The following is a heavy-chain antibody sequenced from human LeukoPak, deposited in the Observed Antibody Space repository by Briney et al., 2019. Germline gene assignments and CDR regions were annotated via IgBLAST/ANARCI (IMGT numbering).Heavy chain of an antibody. CDR2: ISSSSSYI. D-gene: IGHD3-16*01. Sequence: GGSLRLYCAASGFTFSTYSMNWVRQAPGRGLEWVSSISSSSSYIYYADSVKGRFTISRDYAKNSLYLQMDSLRAEDTAVYYCARGWASEAFDYWGQGTLVTVSS. V-gene: IGHV3-21*01. CDR1: GFTFSTYS. J-gene: IGHJ4*02. CDR3: ARGWASEAFDY.